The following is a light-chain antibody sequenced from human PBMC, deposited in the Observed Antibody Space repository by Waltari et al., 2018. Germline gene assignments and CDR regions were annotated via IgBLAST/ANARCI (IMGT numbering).Light chain of an antibody. CDR3: TSFAGGNTVI. CDR1: GSAVGAYNS. CDR2: EVT. V-gene: IGLV2-8*01. J-gene: IGLJ2*01. Sequence: QSALTQPPSASGSPGQPVTISCPGSGSAVGAYNSVSWYQHHPGKAPKLMIYEVTKRPSGVPDRFSGSKSDNSASLTVSGLQPDDEAYYYCTSFAGGNTVIFGGGTKLTVL.